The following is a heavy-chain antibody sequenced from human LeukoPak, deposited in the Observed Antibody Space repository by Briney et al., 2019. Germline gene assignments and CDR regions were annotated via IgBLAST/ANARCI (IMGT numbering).Heavy chain of an antibody. J-gene: IGHJ4*02. CDR1: GYTFTNYG. CDR2: ISPYNGNA. D-gene: IGHD2-8*01. CDR3: TRTVLDCKNGVCYDY. V-gene: IGHV1-18*01. Sequence: AXVKVSCKASGYTFTNYGLSWVRQAPGQGLEWMGWISPYNGNANYAQKLQGRVIVTTDTSTTTAYMELRSLRSDDTAVYYCTRTVLDCKNGVCYDYWGQGTLVTVSS.